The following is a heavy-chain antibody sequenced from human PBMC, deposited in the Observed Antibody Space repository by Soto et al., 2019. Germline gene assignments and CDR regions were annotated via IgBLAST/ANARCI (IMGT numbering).Heavy chain of an antibody. CDR2: IYYSRRT. D-gene: IGHD6-19*01. V-gene: IGHV4-61*01. Sequence: LSLTCTVSCLTVSSGTYYWSWIRQPPGKGLEWIVYIYYSRRTTHNPSLKSRVTIPVDTSKNQFSLKLSSVTAADTAVYYCARTYSSGWSDWFDPCGQRTLVTVS. CDR1: CLTVSSGTYY. J-gene: IGHJ5*02. CDR3: ARTYSSGWSDWFDP.